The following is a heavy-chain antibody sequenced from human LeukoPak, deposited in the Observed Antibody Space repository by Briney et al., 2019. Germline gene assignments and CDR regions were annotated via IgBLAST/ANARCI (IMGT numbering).Heavy chain of an antibody. J-gene: IGHJ5*02. Sequence: SVNASCKASGGTFSSYAISWVRQAPGQGLEWMGGIIPIFGTANYAQKFQGRVTITTDESTSTAYMELSSLRSEDTAVYYCARDAAFYCSSTSCYDNWFDPWGQGTLVTVSS. CDR3: ARDAAFYCSSTSCYDNWFDP. D-gene: IGHD2-2*01. CDR1: GGTFSSYA. CDR2: IIPIFGTA. V-gene: IGHV1-69*05.